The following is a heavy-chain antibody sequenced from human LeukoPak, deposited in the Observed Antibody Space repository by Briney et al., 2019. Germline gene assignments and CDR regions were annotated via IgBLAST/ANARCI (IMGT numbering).Heavy chain of an antibody. D-gene: IGHD5-18*01. CDR1: GFTLSNAW. CDR2: IKSKTDGGTT. CDR3: TTDCLSLEGYGIQLWPCDY. Sequence: GGSLRLSCAASGFTLSNAWMSWVRQAPGKGREWVGRIKSKTDGGTTDYAAPVKDRFTISRDDSKNTLYLQMNSLKTEDTAVYYCTTDCLSLEGYGIQLWPCDYWGQGTLVTVSS. J-gene: IGHJ4*02. V-gene: IGHV3-15*01.